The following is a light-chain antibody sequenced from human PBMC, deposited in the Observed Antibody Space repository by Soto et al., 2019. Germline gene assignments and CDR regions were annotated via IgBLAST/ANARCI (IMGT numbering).Light chain of an antibody. CDR1: SSDVGSYEF. J-gene: IGLJ1*01. V-gene: IGLV2-23*03. Sequence: QSALTQPASVSESPGQSITISCTGTSSDVGSYEFVSWYQQYPGKAPKLMIYEGSKRPSGVSDRFSGSKSGNTASLTISGLQAEDDAYYCCCSEAGGSNVFGAGTKVTVL. CDR2: EGS. CDR3: CSEAGGSNV.